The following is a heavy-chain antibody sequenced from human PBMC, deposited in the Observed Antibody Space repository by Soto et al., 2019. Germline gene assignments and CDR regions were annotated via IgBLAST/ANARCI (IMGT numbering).Heavy chain of an antibody. CDR2: THYSGNT. V-gene: IGHV4-59*11. CDR1: GASIRSHY. J-gene: IGHJ4*02. D-gene: IGHD6-19*01. CDR3: AKGGWSLDS. Sequence: QVQLQESGPGLVKTSETLSLTCAVSGASIRSHYWSWIRRPPGKGLEWIGYTHYSGNTNYNPSLNSRVTMSVDTSTNQFALTLTSVTAADTAAYYCAKGGWSLDSWGQGTLVTVSS.